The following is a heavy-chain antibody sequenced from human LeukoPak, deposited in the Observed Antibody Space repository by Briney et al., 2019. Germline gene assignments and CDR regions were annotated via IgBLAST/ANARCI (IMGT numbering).Heavy chain of an antibody. V-gene: IGHV3-21*01. Sequence: GGSLRLSCAASGFTFSSYSMNWVRQAPGKGLEWVSSISSSSSYIYYADSVRGRFTISRDNAKNSLYMQMNSLRAEDTAVYYCARAIGGYSYGYLFDFWGQGTLVTVSS. CDR3: ARAIGGYSYGYLFDF. CDR1: GFTFSSYS. D-gene: IGHD5-18*01. J-gene: IGHJ4*02. CDR2: ISSSSSYI.